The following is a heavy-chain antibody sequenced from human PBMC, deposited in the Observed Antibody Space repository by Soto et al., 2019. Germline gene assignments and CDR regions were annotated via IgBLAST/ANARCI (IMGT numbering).Heavy chain of an antibody. D-gene: IGHD1-1*01. CDR1: GFTFSEYA. Sequence: EVQLLESGGGLVQPGGSLRLSCAASGFTFSEYALSWVRQAPGQGLEWVSTISNSGGKTYYADSVKGRITVSRDNSKNTLSLQMSSLSAEDTAVYYCAKGGNTNNNYYYYMDVWGKGTAVTVSS. CDR3: AKGGNTNNNYYYYMDV. V-gene: IGHV3-23*01. J-gene: IGHJ6*03. CDR2: ISNSGGKT.